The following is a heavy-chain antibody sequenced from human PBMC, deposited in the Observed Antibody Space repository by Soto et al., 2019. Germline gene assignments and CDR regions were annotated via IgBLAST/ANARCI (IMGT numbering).Heavy chain of an antibody. Sequence: QVQLHESGPGLVKPSGTLSLSCAVSGGSVSNNNWWSWVRQSPGNGLEWIGEIQHSGGTSYHPSLESRATLSVDKSKNGLSLRLNYVTAADTGVYYCTKNSAYALDYWGLGILVTVSS. CDR1: GGSVSNNNW. CDR3: TKNSAYALDY. CDR2: IQHSGGT. D-gene: IGHD5-12*01. V-gene: IGHV4-4*02. J-gene: IGHJ4*02.